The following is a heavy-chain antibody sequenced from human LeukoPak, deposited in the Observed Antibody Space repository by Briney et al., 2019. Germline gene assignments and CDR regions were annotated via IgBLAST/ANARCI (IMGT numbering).Heavy chain of an antibody. J-gene: IGHJ3*02. CDR1: GFTFSSYW. CDR3: AREYYYDSSGYFGGSEAFDI. V-gene: IGHV3-7*03. D-gene: IGHD3-22*01. Sequence: GGSLRLSCAASGFTFSSYWMSWVRQAPGKGLEWVANIKQDGSEKYYVDSVKGRFTISRDNAKNSLYLQMNSLRAEDTAVYYCAREYYYDSSGYFGGSEAFDIWGQGTMVTVSS. CDR2: IKQDGSEK.